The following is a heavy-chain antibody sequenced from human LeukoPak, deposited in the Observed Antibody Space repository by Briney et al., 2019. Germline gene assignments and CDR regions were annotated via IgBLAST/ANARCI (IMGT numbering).Heavy chain of an antibody. CDR1: GFTFSDYY. Sequence: PGGSLRLSCAASGFTFSDYYMTWIRQAPGKGLEWVSYITSSGTSIYYAVSVKGRFTISRDNAKSSLYLQMNSLRAEDTAVYYCARAGRGFTYGYSDYWGQGTLVTVSS. CDR3: ARAGRGFTYGYSDY. CDR2: ITSSGTSI. V-gene: IGHV3-11*04. J-gene: IGHJ4*02. D-gene: IGHD5-18*01.